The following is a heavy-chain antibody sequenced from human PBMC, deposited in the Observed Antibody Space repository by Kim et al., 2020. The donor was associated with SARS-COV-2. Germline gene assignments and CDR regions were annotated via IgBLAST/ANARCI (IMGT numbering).Heavy chain of an antibody. CDR3: TTEDFWSGYYFHY. Sequence: GGSLRLSCAASGFTFTNAWMSWVRRAPGKGLEWVGHIKTKTDGETTDFAAPVKGRFTISRDDSKNTLSLQMNSLKPDDTAVYYCTTEDFWSGYYFHYWGQGTLVTVSS. V-gene: IGHV3-15*01. D-gene: IGHD3-3*01. CDR2: IKTKTDGETT. CDR1: GFTFTNAW. J-gene: IGHJ4*02.